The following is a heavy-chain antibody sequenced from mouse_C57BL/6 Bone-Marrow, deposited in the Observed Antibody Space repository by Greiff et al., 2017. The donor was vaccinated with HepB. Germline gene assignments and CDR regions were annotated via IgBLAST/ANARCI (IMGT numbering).Heavy chain of an antibody. CDR3: ASGNSLMDY. J-gene: IGHJ4*01. V-gene: IGHV2-6*01. Sequence: VKLVESGPGLVAPSQSLSITCTVSGFSLTSYGVDWVRQSPGKGLEWLGVIWGVGSTNYNSALKSRLSISKDNSKSQVFLKMNSLQTDDTAMYYCASGNSLMDYWGQGTSVTVSS. CDR1: GFSLTSYG. CDR2: IWGVGST.